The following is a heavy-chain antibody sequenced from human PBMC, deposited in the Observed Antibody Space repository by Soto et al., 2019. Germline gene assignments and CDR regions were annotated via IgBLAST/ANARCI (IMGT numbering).Heavy chain of an antibody. J-gene: IGHJ5*02. CDR3: AKDSRSGWELLPWITGWFDP. V-gene: IGHV3-30*18. Sequence: QVQLVESGGGVVQPGRSLRLSCAASGFTFSSYGMHWVRQAPGKGLEWVAVISYDGSNKYYADSVKGRFTISRDNSKKTLYLQMNSLRAEDTAVYYCAKDSRSGWELLPWITGWFDPWGQGTLVTVSS. CDR1: GFTFSSYG. D-gene: IGHD1-26*01. CDR2: ISYDGSNK.